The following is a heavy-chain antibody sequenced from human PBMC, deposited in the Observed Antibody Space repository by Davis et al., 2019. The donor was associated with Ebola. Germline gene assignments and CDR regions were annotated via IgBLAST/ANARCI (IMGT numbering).Heavy chain of an antibody. CDR3: ARDRYFDSSGFYFESKF. CDR1: GYTFTRYG. V-gene: IGHV1-18*01. CDR2: ISAYNGNT. Sequence: SVKVSSKASGYTFTRYGISWVRHAPGHGIEWMGWISAYNGNTNYAQKLQGRVTMTTDTSTSTAYMELRSLISDDTAVYYCARDRYFDSSGFYFESKFWGQGALVTFSS. D-gene: IGHD3-22*01. J-gene: IGHJ1*01.